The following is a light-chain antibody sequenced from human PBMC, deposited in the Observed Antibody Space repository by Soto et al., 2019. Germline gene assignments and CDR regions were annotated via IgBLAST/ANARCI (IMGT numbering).Light chain of an antibody. CDR2: EVT. CDR3: SSYTGNSTLYV. V-gene: IGLV2-14*01. Sequence: QSVLTQPASESGSPGQSITISCTGTSSDVGGYNYVSWYQQHPGKAPKLMIYEVTNRPSGVSDRFSGSKSGNTASLTISGLQPEDEADYYCSSYTGNSTLYVFGTGTKLTVL. J-gene: IGLJ1*01. CDR1: SSDVGGYNY.